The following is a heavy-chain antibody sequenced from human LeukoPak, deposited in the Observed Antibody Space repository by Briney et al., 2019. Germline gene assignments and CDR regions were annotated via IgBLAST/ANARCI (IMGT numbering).Heavy chain of an antibody. D-gene: IGHD1-26*01. CDR2: INSDGSSI. CDR1: GFTFSSHW. J-gene: IGHJ4*02. CDR3: ARGSGGVGASLPY. V-gene: IGHV3-74*01. Sequence: PGGSLRLSCAASGFTFSSHWMHWVRQAPGKGLVWVSRINSDGSSISYADSVKGRFTISRDNAKNSLYLQMNSLRAEDTAMYYCARGSGGVGASLPYWGQGLLVTVSS.